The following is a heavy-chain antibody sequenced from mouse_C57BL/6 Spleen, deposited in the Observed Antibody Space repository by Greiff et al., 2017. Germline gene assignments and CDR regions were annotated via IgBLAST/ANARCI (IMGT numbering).Heavy chain of an antibody. CDR1: GYTFTTYP. Sequence: QVQLQQSGAELVKPGASVKMSCKASGYTFTTYPIEWMKQNHGKSLEWIGNFHPYNDDTKYNEKFKGKATLTVEKSSSTVYLELSRLTSDDSAFYYCARGGPYGNYVWYFDVWGTGTTVTVSS. CDR2: FHPYNDDT. CDR3: ARGGPYGNYVWYFDV. J-gene: IGHJ1*03. D-gene: IGHD2-1*01. V-gene: IGHV1-47*01.